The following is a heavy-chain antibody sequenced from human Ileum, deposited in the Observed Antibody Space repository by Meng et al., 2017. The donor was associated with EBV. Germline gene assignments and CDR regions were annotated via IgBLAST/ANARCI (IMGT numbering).Heavy chain of an antibody. J-gene: IGHJ4*02. CDR3: ARHMLDVGYDYHKTGADY. CDR2: ISGSGTYI. D-gene: IGHD5-12*01. Sequence: EVHLVESGGGLVKPGGSLRLSCAASGFTFSTYSVSWVRQAPGKGLEWVSSISGSGTYIYSADSLKGRFTISRDNAKNSLYLQMNSLRVEDTAVYYCARHMLDVGYDYHKTGADYWGQGTLVTVSS. V-gene: IGHV3-21*01. CDR1: GFTFSTYS.